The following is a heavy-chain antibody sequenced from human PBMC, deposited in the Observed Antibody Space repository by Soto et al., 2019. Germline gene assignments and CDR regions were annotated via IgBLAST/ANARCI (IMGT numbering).Heavy chain of an antibody. CDR2: VYYSGST. Sequence: SETLSLTCTVSGGSVGSSSYYWGWVHQPPGKGLEWIGSVYYSGSTYYNPSLESRVTISVDKSKNQFSLKLMSLSAADTAVYYCGRLEGLATISYYFDYWGQGALVTVSS. CDR3: GRLEGLATISYYFDY. V-gene: IGHV4-39*01. J-gene: IGHJ4*02. CDR1: GGSVGSSSYY. D-gene: IGHD3-9*01.